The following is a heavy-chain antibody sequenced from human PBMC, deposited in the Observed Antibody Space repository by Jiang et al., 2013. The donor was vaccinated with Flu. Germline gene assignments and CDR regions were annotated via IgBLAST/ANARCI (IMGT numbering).Heavy chain of an antibody. J-gene: IGHJ5*02. D-gene: IGHD4-17*01. V-gene: IGHV1-69*02. CDR3: ARAPTVTTLGNWFDP. Sequence: GAEVKKPGSSVKVSCKASGGTFSSFTITWVRQAPGQGLEWMGRIIPVFDMTNYEQKFHGRVTITADKSTNTAFMELTSLTSEDTAIYYCARAPTVTTLGNWFDPWGQGTLVTVSS. CDR2: IIPVFDMT. CDR1: GGTFSSFT.